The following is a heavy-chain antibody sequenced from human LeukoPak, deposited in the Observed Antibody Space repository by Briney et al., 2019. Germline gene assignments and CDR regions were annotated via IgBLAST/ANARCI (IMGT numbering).Heavy chain of an antibody. V-gene: IGHV3-30-3*01. D-gene: IGHD1-26*01. CDR3: AKDHFSGSYYEGIDY. J-gene: IGHJ4*02. CDR1: GFTFSSYA. Sequence: GGSLRLSCAASGFTFSSYAMHWVRQAPGKGLEWVAVISYDGSNKYYADSVKGRFTISRDNSKNTLYLQMNSLRAEDTAVYYCAKDHFSGSYYEGIDYWGQGTLVTVSS. CDR2: ISYDGSNK.